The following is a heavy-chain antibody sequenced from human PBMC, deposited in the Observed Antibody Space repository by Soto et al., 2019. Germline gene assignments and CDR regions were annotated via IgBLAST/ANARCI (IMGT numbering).Heavy chain of an antibody. V-gene: IGHV3-30*18. Sequence: QVQLVESGGGVVQPGRSLRLSCAASGFTFSSLGMHWVRQAPGKGLEWVAIISNDGSSTYYADSVKGRFTISRDKSKNTLDLQLNSLRTEDTAISYCVKEIGDSNDYPLDYWGQGTLVTVSS. J-gene: IGHJ4*02. D-gene: IGHD3-16*01. CDR1: GFTFSSLG. CDR3: VKEIGDSNDYPLDY. CDR2: ISNDGSST.